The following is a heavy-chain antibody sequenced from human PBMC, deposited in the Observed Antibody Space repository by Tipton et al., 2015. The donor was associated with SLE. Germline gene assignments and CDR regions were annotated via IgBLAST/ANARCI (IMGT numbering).Heavy chain of an antibody. Sequence: GLVKPSGTLSLSCGVSGGSISSNNWWSWVRQPPGKGLEWIGEIHHSGNTNYNPSLKSRITISVDTSKNQFSLKLSSVTAADTAVYYCEGAATGTNYYMDVWGKGTTVTVSS. D-gene: IGHD4-17*01. CDR2: IHHSGNT. V-gene: IGHV4-4*02. J-gene: IGHJ6*03. CDR1: GGSISSNNW. CDR3: EGAATGTNYYMDV.